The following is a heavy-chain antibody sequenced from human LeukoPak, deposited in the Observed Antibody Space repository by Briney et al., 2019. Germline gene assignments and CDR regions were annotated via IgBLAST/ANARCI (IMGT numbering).Heavy chain of an antibody. CDR1: GFTFSSYA. CDR3: ARVDPTIEWELLPRDY. CDR2: ISYDGSNK. J-gene: IGHJ4*02. V-gene: IGHV3-30-3*01. Sequence: PGGSLRLSCAASGFTFSSYAMHWVRQAPGKGLEWVAVISYDGSNKYYADSVKGRFTISRDNSKNTLYLQMNSLRAEDTAVYYCARVDPTIEWELLPRDYWGQGTLVTVSS. D-gene: IGHD1-26*01.